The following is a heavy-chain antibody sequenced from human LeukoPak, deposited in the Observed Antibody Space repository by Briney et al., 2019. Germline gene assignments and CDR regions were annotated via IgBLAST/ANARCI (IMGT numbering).Heavy chain of an antibody. CDR1: GYTFTSYP. V-gene: IGHV1-3*01. Sequence: GASVKVSCKASGYTFTSYPMHWVRQAPGQRLEWMGWISVGNGNTKYSRKFQGRITITRDTSASTAYMELSSLRSEDTAVYFCAREDRDFDYWGQGTLVTVSS. J-gene: IGHJ4*02. CDR3: AREDRDFDY. CDR2: ISVGNGNT.